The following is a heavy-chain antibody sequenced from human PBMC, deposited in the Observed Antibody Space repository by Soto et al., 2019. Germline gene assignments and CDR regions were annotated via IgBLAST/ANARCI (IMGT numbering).Heavy chain of an antibody. CDR1: GGSISSSNW. J-gene: IGHJ5*02. V-gene: IGHV4-4*02. Sequence: SETLSLTCAVSGGSISSSNWWSWVRQPPGKGLEWIGEIYHSGSTNYNPSLKSRVTISVDKSKNQFSLKLSSVTAADTAVYYCARVGRGSGSPFDPWGQGTLVTVSS. CDR3: ARVGRGSGSPFDP. CDR2: IYHSGST. D-gene: IGHD1-26*01.